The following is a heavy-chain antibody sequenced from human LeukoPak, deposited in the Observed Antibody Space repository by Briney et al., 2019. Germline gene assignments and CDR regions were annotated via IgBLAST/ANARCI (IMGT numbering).Heavy chain of an antibody. V-gene: IGHV3-48*03. CDR3: ARVQYWGSSRTYGMDV. J-gene: IGHJ6*02. CDR2: ISSSGSTI. D-gene: IGHD7-27*01. Sequence: PGGSLRLSCAASGFTFSSYEMNWVRQGPGKGLEWVSYISSSGSTIYYADSVKGRFTISRDNAKNSLYLQMNSLRAEDTAVYYCARVQYWGSSRTYGMDVWGQGTTVTVSS. CDR1: GFTFSSYE.